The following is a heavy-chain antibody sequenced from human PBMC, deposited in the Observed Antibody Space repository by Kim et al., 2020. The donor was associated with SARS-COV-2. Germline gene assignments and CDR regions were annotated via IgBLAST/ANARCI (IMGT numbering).Heavy chain of an antibody. J-gene: IGHJ6*03. D-gene: IGHD2-15*01. Sequence: ASVKVSCKASGYTFTSYGISWVRQAPGQGLEWMGWISAYNGNTNYAQKLQGRVTMTTDTSTSTAYMELRSLRSDDTAVYYCARLSYLSGCSGGSCYQNLIYYYYYMDVWGKGTTVTVSS. V-gene: IGHV1-18*01. CDR2: ISAYNGNT. CDR3: ARLSYLSGCSGGSCYQNLIYYYYYMDV. CDR1: GYTFTSYG.